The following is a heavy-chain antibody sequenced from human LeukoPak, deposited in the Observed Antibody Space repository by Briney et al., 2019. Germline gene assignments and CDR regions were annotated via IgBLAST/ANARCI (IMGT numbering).Heavy chain of an antibody. D-gene: IGHD2-2*01. CDR1: GFTFSSYG. V-gene: IGHV3-30*02. Sequence: PGGSLRLSCAASGFTFSSYGMHWVRQAPGKGLEWVAFIRYDGSNKYYADSVKGRFTISRDNSKNTLYLQMNSLRAEDTAVYYCARDVGDIVVVPAAIFSWGQGTLVTVSS. CDR3: ARDVGDIVVVPAAIFS. CDR2: IRYDGSNK. J-gene: IGHJ5*02.